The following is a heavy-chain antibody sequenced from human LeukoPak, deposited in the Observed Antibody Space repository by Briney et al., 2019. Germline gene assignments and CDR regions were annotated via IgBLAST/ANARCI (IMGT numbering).Heavy chain of an antibody. J-gene: IGHJ4*02. CDR3: ARDRLYSSSWYGGTRFDY. V-gene: IGHV1-69*04. CDR2: IIPILGIA. D-gene: IGHD6-13*01. CDR1: GGTFSIYA. Sequence: GSSVKVSCKASGGTFSIYAISWVRQAPGQGLEWMGRIIPILGIANYAQKFQGRVTITADKSTSTAYMELSSLRSEDTAVYYCARDRLYSSSWYGGTRFDYWGQGTLVTVSS.